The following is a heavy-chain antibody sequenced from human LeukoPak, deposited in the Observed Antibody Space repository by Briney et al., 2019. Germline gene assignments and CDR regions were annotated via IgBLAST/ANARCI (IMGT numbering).Heavy chain of an antibody. D-gene: IGHD2-2*02. CDR1: GGSISSSSYY. CDR2: IYYSGST. Sequence: SETPSLTCTVSGGSISSSSYYWGWIRQPPGKGLEWIGSIYYSGSTYYNPSLKSRVTISVDTSKNQFSLKLSSVTAADTAVYYCARRIVVVPAAIGPSHPYYYYYGMDVWGQGTTVTVSS. J-gene: IGHJ6*02. CDR3: ARRIVVVPAAIGPSHPYYYYYGMDV. V-gene: IGHV4-39*01.